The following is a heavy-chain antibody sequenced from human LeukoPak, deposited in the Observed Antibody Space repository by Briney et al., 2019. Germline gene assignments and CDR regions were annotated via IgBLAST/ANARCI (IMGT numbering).Heavy chain of an antibody. V-gene: IGHV3-74*01. Sequence: GGSLRLSCAASGFTFTSYWVHWVRQAPGKGLVWVSRINSDGSSTYYADSVKGRFTISRDNSKNTLYLQMNSLRAEDTAVYYCAKAAYMVITTNDWFDPWGQGTLVTVSS. CDR3: AKAAYMVITTNDWFDP. CDR1: GFTFTSYW. D-gene: IGHD3-22*01. J-gene: IGHJ5*02. CDR2: INSDGSST.